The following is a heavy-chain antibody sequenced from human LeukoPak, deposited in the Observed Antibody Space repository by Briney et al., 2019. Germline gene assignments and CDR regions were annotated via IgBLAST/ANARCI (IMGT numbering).Heavy chain of an antibody. CDR1: GDRFPSYW. D-gene: IGHD5-18*01. Sequence: GESLKISCKASGDRFPSYWITWVRQMPGKGLEWMGGIDPIDSYTTYSPSFQGHVTISADKSIATVYLQWSSLKASDTAMYYCARARVDTAMADFDYWGQGTLVTVSS. J-gene: IGHJ4*02. V-gene: IGHV5-10-1*01. CDR2: IDPIDSYT. CDR3: ARARVDTAMADFDY.